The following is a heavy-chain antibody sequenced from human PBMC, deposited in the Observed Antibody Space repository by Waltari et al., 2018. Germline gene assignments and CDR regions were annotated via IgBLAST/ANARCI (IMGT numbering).Heavy chain of an antibody. CDR3: ARDRGRGIYLDS. Sequence: QLQLQESGPGLVKPSGTLSLTCAVSGNSMIITDWWSWVRQSPGKGLEWIGQVQRSGRTNYNPSFASRVTVSIDTSTNQFSLKVTSATAADTAVYFCARDRGRGIYLDSWGQGTLVTVSP. D-gene: IGHD2-15*01. J-gene: IGHJ4*02. V-gene: IGHV4-4*02. CDR2: VQRSGRT. CDR1: GNSMIITDW.